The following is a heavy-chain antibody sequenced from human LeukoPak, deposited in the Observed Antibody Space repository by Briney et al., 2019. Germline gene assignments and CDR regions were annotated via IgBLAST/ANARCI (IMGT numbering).Heavy chain of an antibody. Sequence: GGSLRLSCAASGFTFSTYDMHWVRQAPGKGLEWVAIISYDGSDKYYADSVKGRFTISRDNSKNTLYLQMNSLRAEDTAVYYCAKDFGEAAFHIWGQGTMVTVSS. CDR3: AKDFGEAAFHI. CDR1: GFTFSTYD. CDR2: ISYDGSDK. V-gene: IGHV3-30*18. D-gene: IGHD3-10*01. J-gene: IGHJ3*02.